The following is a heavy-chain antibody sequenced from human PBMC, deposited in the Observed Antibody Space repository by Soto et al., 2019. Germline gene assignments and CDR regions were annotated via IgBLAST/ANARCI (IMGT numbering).Heavy chain of an antibody. CDR1: GGSISSGGYY. Sequence: SETLSLTCTVSGGSISSGGYYWSWIRQHPGKGLEWIGYIYYSGSTYYNPSLKSRVTISVYTSKNQFSLKLSSVTAADTAVYYCARGDAHYDSLDFDYWGQGTLVTVSS. CDR2: IYYSGST. CDR3: ARGDAHYDSLDFDY. J-gene: IGHJ4*02. V-gene: IGHV4-31*03. D-gene: IGHD3-22*01.